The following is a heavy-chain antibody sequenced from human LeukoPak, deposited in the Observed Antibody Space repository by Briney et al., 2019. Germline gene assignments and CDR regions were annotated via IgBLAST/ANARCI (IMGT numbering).Heavy chain of an antibody. Sequence: ASVKVSCKASGYTFTSYGFGWVRQAPGQGLEWMAWISADKVNTNYAQKLQGRVTMSADTSTSTAYMELRSLTSDDTAVDYCARGTRGRGDWYFDLWGRGTLVTVSS. D-gene: IGHD1-26*01. CDR1: GYTFTSYG. CDR3: ARGTRGRGDWYFDL. CDR2: ISADKVNT. V-gene: IGHV1-18*01. J-gene: IGHJ2*01.